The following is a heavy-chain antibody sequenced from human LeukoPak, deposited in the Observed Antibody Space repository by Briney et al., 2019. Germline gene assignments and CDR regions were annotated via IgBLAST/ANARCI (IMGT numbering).Heavy chain of an antibody. CDR2: IKSKTHGGRT. D-gene: IGHD3-9*01. CDR3: TTWNYDILTGYSI. Sequence: GGSLRLSCAASGFSFKNVWLSWVRQAPGKGLEWVGRIKSKTHGGRTDYAAAVKGRFTISRDDSKSTLYLQMNSLKTEDTALYYCTTWNYDILTGYSIWGQGTLVTVSS. CDR1: GFSFKNVW. V-gene: IGHV3-15*01. J-gene: IGHJ4*02.